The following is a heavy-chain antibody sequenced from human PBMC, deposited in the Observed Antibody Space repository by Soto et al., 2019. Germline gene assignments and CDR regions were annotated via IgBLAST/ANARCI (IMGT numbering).Heavy chain of an antibody. V-gene: IGHV4-30-4*08. CDR1: GGSSISGGYC. D-gene: IGHD2-15*01. CDR3: ARYGSGECNRGSCYSPFDY. CDR2: IYYSGST. Sequence: TLPLTCTFSGGSSISGGYCWSWIRQHPGKGLEWIGYIYYSGSTYYNPSLRSRVTISVDTSKNQFSLKLSSVTAADTAVYYCARYGSGECNRGSCYSPFDYWGQGTLVTVSS. J-gene: IGHJ4*02.